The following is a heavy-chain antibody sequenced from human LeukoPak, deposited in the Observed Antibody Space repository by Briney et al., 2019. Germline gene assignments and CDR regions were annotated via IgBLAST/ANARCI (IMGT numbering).Heavy chain of an antibody. J-gene: IGHJ4*02. Sequence: GGSLRLSCAASGFTFTTAWMTWVRQAPGKGLEYVGRIKSKLDGGTTDYSVPVKGRFIISRDDSKGILHLQMNSLKSEDTAVYYCTTDHSGEEYCSRDGCYHFCWGQGTLVTVSS. D-gene: IGHD2-15*01. CDR2: IKSKLDGGTT. CDR1: GFTFTTAW. V-gene: IGHV3-15*01. CDR3: TTDHSGEEYCSRDGCYHFC.